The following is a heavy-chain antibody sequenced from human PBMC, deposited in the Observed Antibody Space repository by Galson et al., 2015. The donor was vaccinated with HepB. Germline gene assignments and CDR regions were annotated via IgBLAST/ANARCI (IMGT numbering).Heavy chain of an antibody. CDR3: ARGGVVVVVNATQNNWFDP. J-gene: IGHJ5*02. D-gene: IGHD2-15*01. CDR1: GYTFSSYS. Sequence: SVKVSCKASGYTFSSYSITWVRQAPGQGLEWVGWISPYNRAANYARKLQGRVTLTTDTSTNTAYMELRSLRSDDTAVYYCARGGVVVVVNATQNNWFDPWGQGTPVTVSS. CDR2: ISPYNRAA. V-gene: IGHV1-18*01.